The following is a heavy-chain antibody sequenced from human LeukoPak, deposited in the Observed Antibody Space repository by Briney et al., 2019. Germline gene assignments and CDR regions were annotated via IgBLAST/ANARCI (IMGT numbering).Heavy chain of an antibody. CDR3: ARESLYESSGYCDY. D-gene: IGHD3-22*01. CDR2: ISSSSSTI. Sequence: GGSLRLSCSASGFTFSIYSMNWVRQAPGKGLEWVSYISSSSSTIYYADSVKGRFTISRDNAKNSLYLQMNSLRVEDTAVYYCARESLYESSGYCDYWGQGTLVTVSS. CDR1: GFTFSIYS. V-gene: IGHV3-48*01. J-gene: IGHJ4*02.